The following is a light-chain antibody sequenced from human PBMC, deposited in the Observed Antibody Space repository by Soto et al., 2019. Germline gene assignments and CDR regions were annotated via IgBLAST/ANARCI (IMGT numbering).Light chain of an antibody. Sequence: QSVLTQPAPVSGSPGQSITISCTGTSSDVGSYNLVSWYQQHPGKAPKVIVYEGTKRPSGVSDRFSASKSGNTASLTISGLQAEDEADYYCCSYGGTYVRFGGGTKLTVL. CDR3: CSYGGTYVR. V-gene: IGLV2-23*01. CDR1: SSDVGSYNL. J-gene: IGLJ2*01. CDR2: EGT.